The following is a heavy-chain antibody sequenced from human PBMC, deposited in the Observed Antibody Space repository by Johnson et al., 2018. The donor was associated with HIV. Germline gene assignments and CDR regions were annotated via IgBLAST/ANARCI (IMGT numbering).Heavy chain of an antibody. CDR1: GFNFNNYG. CDR2: IFSVGNT. V-gene: IGHV3-NL1*01. CDR3: ARVRGGTGHGAFDI. J-gene: IGHJ3*02. Sequence: QVQLVESGGGVVQPGRSMRLSCAASGFNFNNYGMHWVRQAPGKGLEWVSVIFSVGNTYYADSVKGRFTISRDNSKNTLYLQMNSLRTEDTAVYYCARVRGGTGHGAFDIWGQGTMVTVSS.